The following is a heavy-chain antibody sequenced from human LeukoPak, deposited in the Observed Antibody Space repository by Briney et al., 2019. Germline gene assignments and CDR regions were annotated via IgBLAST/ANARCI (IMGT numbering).Heavy chain of an antibody. CDR2: ISSRSSYI. J-gene: IGHJ4*02. CDR1: GFTFSRYS. D-gene: IGHD3-10*01. Sequence: GGSLRLSCAASGFTFSRYSMCGVRQAPGRGGVRGSYISSRSSYINYEDSVKGRFTISRDIAKNSLYLQLTTLTAAATAGYYFARAVLLGFGELASYDYWGQGTLVTVSS. CDR3: ARAVLLGFGELASYDY. V-gene: IGHV3-21*05.